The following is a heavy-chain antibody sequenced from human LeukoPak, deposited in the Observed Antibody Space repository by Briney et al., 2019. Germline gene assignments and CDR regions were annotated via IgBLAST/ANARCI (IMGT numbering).Heavy chain of an antibody. D-gene: IGHD3-9*01. J-gene: IGHJ5*02. CDR2: ISAYNGNT. Sequence: GASVKVSCKASGYTFTSYGISWVRQAPGQGLEWMGWISAYNGNTNYAQKLQGRVTMTTDTSTSTAYMELRSLRSDDTAVYYCARAPEIRYFDWLLSGQNNWFDPWGQGTLVTVSS. CDR3: ARAPEIRYFDWLLSGQNNWFDP. CDR1: GYTFTSYG. V-gene: IGHV1-18*01.